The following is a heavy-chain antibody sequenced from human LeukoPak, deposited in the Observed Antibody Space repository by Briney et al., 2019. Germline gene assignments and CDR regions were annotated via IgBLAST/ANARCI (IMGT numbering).Heavy chain of an antibody. CDR2: IIPIFGTA. V-gene: IGHV1-69*06. CDR3: AREASDSSGYPYYFDY. J-gene: IGHJ4*02. D-gene: IGHD3-22*01. Sequence: SVKVSCKASGGTFSSYAISWVRQAPGQGLEWMGGIIPIFGTANYAQKFQGRVTITADKSTSTAYMELSSLRSEDTAVYYCAREASDSSGYPYYFDYWGQGTLVTVSS. CDR1: GGTFSSYA.